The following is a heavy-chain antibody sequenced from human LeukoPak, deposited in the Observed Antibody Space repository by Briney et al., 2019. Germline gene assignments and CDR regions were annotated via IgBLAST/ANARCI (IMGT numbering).Heavy chain of an antibody. V-gene: IGHV4-31*03. Sequence: PSQTLSLTCTVSGGSISSGGYYWSWIRQHPGKGLEWIGYIYYSGSTYYNPSLKSRVTISVDTSKNQFSPQLRSVTPEDTAVYYCARSQTGGTFDYWGQGALVTVSS. CDR3: ARSQTGGTFDY. D-gene: IGHD1-26*01. J-gene: IGHJ4*02. CDR1: GGSISSGGYY. CDR2: IYYSGST.